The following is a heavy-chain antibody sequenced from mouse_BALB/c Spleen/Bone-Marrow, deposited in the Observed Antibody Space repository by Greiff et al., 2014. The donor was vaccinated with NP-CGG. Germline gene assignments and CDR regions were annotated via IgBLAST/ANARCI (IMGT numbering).Heavy chain of an antibody. V-gene: IGHV5-17*02. Sequence: EVQLQQSGGGLVQPGGSRKLSRAASGFTFSSFGMHWVRQAPEKGLEWVAYISSGSSTIYYADTVKGRFTISRDNPKNTLFLQMTSLRSEDTAMYYCARSPYDYAAMDYWGQGTSVTVSS. J-gene: IGHJ4*01. CDR3: ARSPYDYAAMDY. CDR2: ISSGSSTI. CDR1: GFTFSSFG. D-gene: IGHD2-4*01.